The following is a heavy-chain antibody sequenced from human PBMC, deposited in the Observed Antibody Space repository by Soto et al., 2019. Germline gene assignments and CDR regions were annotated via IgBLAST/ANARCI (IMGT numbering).Heavy chain of an antibody. J-gene: IGHJ6*02. CDR3: ARDHYYGSGSYYNRPYGMDV. V-gene: IGHV4-4*02. CDR1: GGSISSSNW. CDR2: IYHSGST. D-gene: IGHD3-10*01. Sequence: PSETLSLTCAVSGGSISSSNWWSWVRQPPGKGLEWIGEIYHSGSTNYNPSLKSRVTISVDKSKNQFSLKLSSVTAADTAVYYFARDHYYGSGSYYNRPYGMDVWGQGTTVT.